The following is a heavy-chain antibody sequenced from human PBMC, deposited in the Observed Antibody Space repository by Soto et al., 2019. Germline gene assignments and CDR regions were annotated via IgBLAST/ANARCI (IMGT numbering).Heavy chain of an antibody. CDR2: IIPIFGTA. J-gene: IGHJ4*02. Sequence: SVKVSCKASGGTFSSYAISWVRQAPGQGLEWMGGIIPIFGTANYAQKFQGRVTITADESTSTAYMELSSLRSEDTAVYYCAGGERYYDFWSGYSRFDYWGQGTLVTVSS. V-gene: IGHV1-69*13. CDR3: AGGERYYDFWSGYSRFDY. CDR1: GGTFSSYA. D-gene: IGHD3-3*01.